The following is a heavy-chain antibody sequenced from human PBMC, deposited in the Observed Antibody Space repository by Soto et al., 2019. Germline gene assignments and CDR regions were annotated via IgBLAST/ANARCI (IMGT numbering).Heavy chain of an antibody. V-gene: IGHV3-30*03. CDR1: GFIFSIYG. Sequence: GGSLRLSCAASGFIFSIYGMHWVRQAPGKGLEWVAVISHDETNKNYADSVKGRFTISRDNSKNTLYLQVNSLRAEDTAVYYCARDRRAVAGTRYYYYYGMDVWGQGTTVTVSS. J-gene: IGHJ6*02. CDR3: ARDRRAVAGTRYYYYYGMDV. D-gene: IGHD6-19*01. CDR2: ISHDETNK.